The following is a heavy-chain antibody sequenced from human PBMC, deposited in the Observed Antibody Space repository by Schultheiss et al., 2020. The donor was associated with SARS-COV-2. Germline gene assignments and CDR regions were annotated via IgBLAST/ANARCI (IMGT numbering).Heavy chain of an antibody. CDR3: ARDRYSSSLHY. CDR1: GFTVSSNY. Sequence: GGSLRLSCAASGFTVSSNYMSWVRQAPGKGLEWVSVIYSGGSTYYADSVKGRFTISRDNSKNTLYLQMNSLRAEDTAVYYCARDRYSSSLHYWGQGTLVTVSS. CDR2: IYSGGST. J-gene: IGHJ4*02. V-gene: IGHV3-53*01. D-gene: IGHD6-13*01.